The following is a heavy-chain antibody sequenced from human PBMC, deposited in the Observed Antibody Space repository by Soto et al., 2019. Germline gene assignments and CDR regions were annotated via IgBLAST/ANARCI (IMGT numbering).Heavy chain of an antibody. CDR2: INNDGSDT. CDR1: GVPFSPYW. Sequence: GGSLRLSCEVSGVPFSPYWMYWVRQPPGKGLMWVSRINNDGSDTWYADSVEGRFTISRDDAKNTLYLQINNLRADDTAMYYCARELGSGSDSWGQGTLVTVSS. J-gene: IGHJ4*02. V-gene: IGHV3-74*01. CDR3: ARELGSGSDS. D-gene: IGHD6-19*01.